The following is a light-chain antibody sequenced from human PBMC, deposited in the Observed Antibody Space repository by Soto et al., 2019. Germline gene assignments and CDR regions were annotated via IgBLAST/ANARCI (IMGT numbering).Light chain of an antibody. CDR2: LNNDGSH. J-gene: IGLJ2*01. V-gene: IGLV4-69*01. CDR3: QTWGTGVV. Sequence: QPVLTQSPSASASLGASVKLTCTLSSGHSSYTIAWHQQQPQKGPRFLMNLNNDGSHTKGDGIPDRFSGSSSGAERCLTISSLQSEDEADYYCQTWGTGVVFGGGTKLTVL. CDR1: SGHSSYT.